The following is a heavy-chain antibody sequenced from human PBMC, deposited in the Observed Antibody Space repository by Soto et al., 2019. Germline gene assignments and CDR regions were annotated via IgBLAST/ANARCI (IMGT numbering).Heavy chain of an antibody. V-gene: IGHV1-3*01. CDR1: GYTFTSDG. D-gene: IGHD6-13*01. CDR3: VRRHVSATGIDWFDP. J-gene: IGHJ5*02. CDR2: INAANGDT. Sequence: ASVKLSFKASGYTFTSDGSHWLRHARRQRLEWMGWINAANGDTKYSPKFQGRVTITRDTSASTAYMELSTLRSEATAVYYCVRRHVSATGIDWFDPWGQGTLVTVS.